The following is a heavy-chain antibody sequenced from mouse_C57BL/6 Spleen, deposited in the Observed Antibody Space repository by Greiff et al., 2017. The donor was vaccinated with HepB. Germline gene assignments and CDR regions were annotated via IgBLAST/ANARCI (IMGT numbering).Heavy chain of an antibody. CDR3: ARGTRSPQLGFDY. D-gene: IGHD4-1*02. CDR2: ISDGGSYT. J-gene: IGHJ2*01. Sequence: EVQVVESGGGLVKPGGSLKLSCAASGFTFSSYAMSWVRQTPEKRLEWVATISDGGSYTYYPDNVKGRFTISRDNAKNNLYLQMSHLKSEDTAMYYCARGTRSPQLGFDYWGQGTTLTVSS. V-gene: IGHV5-4*01. CDR1: GFTFSSYA.